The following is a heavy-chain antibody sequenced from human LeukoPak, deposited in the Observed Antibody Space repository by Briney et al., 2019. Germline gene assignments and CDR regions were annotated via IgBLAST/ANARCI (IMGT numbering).Heavy chain of an antibody. Sequence: SETLSLTCTVSGGSISSYYWSWIRQPPGKGLEWIGYIYYSGSTNYNPSLKSRVTISVDTSKNQFSLKLSSVTAADTAVYYCARGLRNYYGSGSYYYYYYMDVWGKGTTVTVSS. J-gene: IGHJ6*03. CDR2: IYYSGST. CDR3: ARGLRNYYGSGSYYYYYYMDV. D-gene: IGHD3-10*01. V-gene: IGHV4-59*01. CDR1: GGSISSYY.